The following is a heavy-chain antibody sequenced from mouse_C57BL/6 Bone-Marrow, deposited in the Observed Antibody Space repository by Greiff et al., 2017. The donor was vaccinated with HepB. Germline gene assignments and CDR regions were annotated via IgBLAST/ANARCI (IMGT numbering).Heavy chain of an antibody. Sequence: EVQLQQSGPGLAKPSQTLSLTCSVTGYSITSDYWNWIRKFPGNKLEYMGYISYSGSTYYNPSLKSRISITRDTSKNQYYLQLNSVTTEDTATYYCARSHYYGSSHYYAMDYWGQGTSVTVSS. CDR1: GYSITSDY. CDR2: ISYSGST. D-gene: IGHD1-1*01. V-gene: IGHV3-8*01. J-gene: IGHJ4*01. CDR3: ARSHYYGSSHYYAMDY.